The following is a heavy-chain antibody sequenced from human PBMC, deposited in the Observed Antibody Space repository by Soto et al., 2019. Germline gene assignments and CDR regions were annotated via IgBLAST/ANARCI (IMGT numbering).Heavy chain of an antibody. Sequence: SETLSLTCAVSGGSITSGAYYWTWIRQHPGKGLEWIAYIHYSGRTYYNPSLKSRVTISVDTSNNQFSLKLSSVTAADTAVYYCARYYFDSSGYSNWFDPWGQGTLVTVSS. CDR3: ARYYFDSSGYSNWFDP. J-gene: IGHJ5*02. D-gene: IGHD3-22*01. CDR2: IHYSGRT. CDR1: GGSITSGAYY. V-gene: IGHV4-31*11.